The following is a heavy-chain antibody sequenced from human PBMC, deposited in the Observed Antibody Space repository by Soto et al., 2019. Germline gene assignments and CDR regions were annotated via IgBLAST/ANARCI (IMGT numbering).Heavy chain of an antibody. V-gene: IGHV3-23*01. J-gene: IGHJ5*02. CDR3: AKKGEVTGTPNPNWFDP. Sequence: GGSLRLSCVTSGFSFNSYAMSWVRQAPGKGLEWVSTISGSGDTTSYADSVKGRFTISSDHSKSTLYLQMNSLTPEDTALYYCAKKGEVTGTPNPNWFDPWGQGTLVTVSS. CDR1: GFSFNSYA. CDR2: ISGSGDTT. D-gene: IGHD1-1*01.